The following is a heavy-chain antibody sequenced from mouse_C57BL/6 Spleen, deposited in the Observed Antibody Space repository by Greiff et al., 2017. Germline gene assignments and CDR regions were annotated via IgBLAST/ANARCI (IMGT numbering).Heavy chain of an antibody. CDR1: GYTFTSYG. CDR2: IYPRSGNT. D-gene: IGHD1-1*01. CDR3: ARVITTVVADY. Sequence: LQESGAELARPGASVKLSCKASGYTFTSYGISWVKQRTGQGLEWIGEIYPRSGNTYYNEKFKGKATLTADKSSSTAYMKLSSLTSEDSAVYFCARVITTVVADYWGQGTTLTVSS. J-gene: IGHJ2*01. V-gene: IGHV1-81*01.